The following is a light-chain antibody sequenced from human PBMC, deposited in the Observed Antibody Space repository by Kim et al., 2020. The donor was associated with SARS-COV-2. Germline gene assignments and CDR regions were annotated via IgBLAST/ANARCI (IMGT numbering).Light chain of an antibody. J-gene: IGKJ5*01. Sequence: SPGDRATLASRASQSVTSYLAWYQQKPGQAPRLLIYDASNRATGIPARFSGSGSGTDFTLTISSLEPEDFAVYYCQQRSNWLPITFGQGTRLEIK. CDR3: QQRSNWLPIT. CDR2: DAS. V-gene: IGKV3-11*01. CDR1: QSVTSY.